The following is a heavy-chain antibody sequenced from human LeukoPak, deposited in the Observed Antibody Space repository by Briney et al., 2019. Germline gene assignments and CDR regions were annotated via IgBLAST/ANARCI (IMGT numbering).Heavy chain of an antibody. CDR3: ARDRESYMYYYDSSGRNWFDP. CDR1: GYTFTNYH. J-gene: IGHJ5*02. CDR2: INPSGGST. V-gene: IGHV1-46*01. Sequence: VASVKVSCKASGYTFTNYHIHWVRQAPGQGLEWMGIINPSGGSTSNAQKFQGRVTMTRDTSISTACMELSRLRSDDTAVYYCARDRESYMYYYDSSGRNWFDPWGQGTLVTVSS. D-gene: IGHD3-22*01.